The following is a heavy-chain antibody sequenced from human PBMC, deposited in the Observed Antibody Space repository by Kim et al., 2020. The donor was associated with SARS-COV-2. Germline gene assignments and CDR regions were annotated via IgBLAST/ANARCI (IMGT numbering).Heavy chain of an antibody. Sequence: GGSLRLSCAASGFTFSSYSMNWVRQAPGKGLEWVSSISSSSSYIYYADSVKGRFTISRDNAKNSLYLQMNSLRAEDTAVYYCARDQAEWELPDFDYWGQGTLVTVSS. V-gene: IGHV3-21*01. D-gene: IGHD1-26*01. CDR2: ISSSSSYI. CDR3: ARDQAEWELPDFDY. CDR1: GFTFSSYS. J-gene: IGHJ4*02.